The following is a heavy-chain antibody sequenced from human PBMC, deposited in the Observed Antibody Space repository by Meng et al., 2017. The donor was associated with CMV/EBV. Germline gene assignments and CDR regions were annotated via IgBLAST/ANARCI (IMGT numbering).Heavy chain of an antibody. CDR1: GYTFTSYD. CDR2: MNPNSGNT. J-gene: IGHJ6*02. Sequence: ASVKVSCKASGYTFTSYDINWVRQATGQGLEWMGWMNPNSGNTGYAQKFQGRVTITRNTSISTAYMELSSLRSEGTAVYYCARDGGGYCSSTSCQDPYYYYGMDVWGQGTTVTVSS. V-gene: IGHV1-8*03. CDR3: ARDGGGYCSSTSCQDPYYYYGMDV. D-gene: IGHD2-2*01.